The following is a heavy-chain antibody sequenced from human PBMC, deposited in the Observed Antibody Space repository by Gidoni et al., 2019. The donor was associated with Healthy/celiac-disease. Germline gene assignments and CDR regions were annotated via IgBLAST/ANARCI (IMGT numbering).Heavy chain of an antibody. D-gene: IGHD3-3*01. Sequence: QVQLQDSGPGLVKPSETLPLTCTVHGCSISSYYWSWIRQPPGKGLEWIGYIYYSGSTNYNPSLKSRVTISVDTSKNQFSLKLSSVTDADTAVYYCARSLITIFGAGRREFDPWGQGTLVTVSS. V-gene: IGHV4-59*01. CDR3: ARSLITIFGAGRREFDP. J-gene: IGHJ5*02. CDR2: IYYSGST. CDR1: GCSISSYY.